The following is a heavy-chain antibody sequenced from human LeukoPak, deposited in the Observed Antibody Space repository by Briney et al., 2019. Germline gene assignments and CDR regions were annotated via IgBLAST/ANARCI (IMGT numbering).Heavy chain of an antibody. J-gene: IGHJ4*02. D-gene: IGHD3-22*01. Sequence: GESLKISCKGSGYSFTSYWIGWVRQMPGKGLEWMGIIYPGDSDTRYSPSFQGQVTISADRSISTAYLQWSSLKASDTAMYYCAIYYDSSGYYFDYWGQGTLVTVSS. CDR2: IYPGDSDT. CDR1: GYSFTSYW. V-gene: IGHV5-51*01. CDR3: AIYYDSSGYYFDY.